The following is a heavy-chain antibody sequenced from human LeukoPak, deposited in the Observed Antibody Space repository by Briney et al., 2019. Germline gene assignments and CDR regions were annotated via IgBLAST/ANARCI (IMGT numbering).Heavy chain of an antibody. J-gene: IGHJ4*02. CDR2: INPNSGGT. CDR1: GYTFTGYY. D-gene: IGHD3-3*01. V-gene: IGHV1-2*02. Sequence: GASVKVSCKASGYTFTGYYMHWVRQAPGQGLEWMGWINPNSGGTNYAQKFQGRVTMTRDTSISTAYMELSRLRSDDTAVYYCARGPRFLEWLAYYFDYWGQGTLVTVSS. CDR3: ARGPRFLEWLAYYFDY.